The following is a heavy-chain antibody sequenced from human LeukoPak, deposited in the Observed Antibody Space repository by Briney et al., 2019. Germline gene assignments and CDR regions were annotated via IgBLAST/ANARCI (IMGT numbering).Heavy chain of an antibody. CDR3: ARGATSLSYFDS. CDR2: IYYSAKT. Sequence: PSETLSLTCTVSGGSISSSSYYWDWIRQPPGKGLEWIGSIYYSAKTYYNPSLKSRLTMSVDTSRNQFSLRLTSVTAADTAVYYCARGATSLSYFDSRGQGTLVTVSS. J-gene: IGHJ4*02. CDR1: GGSISSSSYY. D-gene: IGHD2/OR15-2a*01. V-gene: IGHV4-39*07.